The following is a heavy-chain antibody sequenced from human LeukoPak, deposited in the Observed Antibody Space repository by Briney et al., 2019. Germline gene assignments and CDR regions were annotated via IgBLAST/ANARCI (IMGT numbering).Heavy chain of an antibody. CDR2: ISSSSSYI. CDR1: GFTFSSYG. Sequence: GGSLRLSCAASGFTFSSYGMHWVRQAPGKGLEWVSSISSSSSYIYYADSVKGRFTISRDNAKNSLYLQMNSLRAEDTAVYYCARDGDYVWGSYRPDWGQGTLVTVSS. D-gene: IGHD3-16*02. CDR3: ARDGDYVWGSYRPD. V-gene: IGHV3-21*01. J-gene: IGHJ4*02.